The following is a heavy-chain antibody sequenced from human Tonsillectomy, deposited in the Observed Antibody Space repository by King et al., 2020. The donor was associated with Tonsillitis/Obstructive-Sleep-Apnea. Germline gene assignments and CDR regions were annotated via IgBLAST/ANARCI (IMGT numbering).Heavy chain of an antibody. J-gene: IGHJ4*02. CDR2: ISGSGGST. CDR3: ARGGDCSSTSCSDFDY. D-gene: IGHD2-2*01. CDR1: GFTFRSYA. Sequence: DVQLVESGGGLVQPGGSLRISCAASGFTFRSYAMSWVRQAPGKWLEWVSVISGSGGSTYYADSVKGRFTISRDNSKNTLYLQMNSLRAEDTAVYYCARGGDCSSTSCSDFDYWGQGTLVTVSS. V-gene: IGHV3-23*04.